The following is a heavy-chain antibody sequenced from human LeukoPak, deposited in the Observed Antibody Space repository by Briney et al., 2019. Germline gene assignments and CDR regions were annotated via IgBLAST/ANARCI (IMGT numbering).Heavy chain of an antibody. CDR2: ISYDGTYK. CDR3: ARDLVSYESSGYSRIIGPDF. J-gene: IGHJ4*02. Sequence: PGRSLRLSCAASGFTFSTYAMHWVRQAPGKGLEWVAVISYDGTYKYYVDSVKGRFTMSRDNSKNTLYLQMNSLRPEDTAVYYCARDLVSYESSGYSRIIGPDFWGQGTLVTVSS. D-gene: IGHD3-22*01. CDR1: GFTFSTYA. V-gene: IGHV3-30-3*01.